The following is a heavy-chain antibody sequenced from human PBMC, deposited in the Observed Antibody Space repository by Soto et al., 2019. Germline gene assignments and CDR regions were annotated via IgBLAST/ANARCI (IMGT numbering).Heavy chain of an antibody. CDR1: GDTFTDYY. V-gene: IGHV1-46*01. Sequence: QVQLMQSGAEVKKPGASVKVSCKASGDTFTDYYIHWVRQAPGQGLEWMGKVNPSGGHTTYAQHFLGRGTMTRDTSTSTLYMELTSLSSDDTAIYYCVRGGHVVVVTAALDYWGQGTLVTVSS. CDR2: VNPSGGHT. D-gene: IGHD2-21*02. CDR3: VRGGHVVVVTAALDY. J-gene: IGHJ4*02.